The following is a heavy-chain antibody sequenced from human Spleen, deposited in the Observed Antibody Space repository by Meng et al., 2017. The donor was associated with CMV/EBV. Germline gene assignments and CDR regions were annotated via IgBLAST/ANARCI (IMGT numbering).Heavy chain of an antibody. J-gene: IGHJ6*02. CDR2: IYNDENT. CDR3: ATAGRPAAAYFRSYYGMDV. D-gene: IGHD2-2*01. Sequence: SETLSLTCTVSGDSINSHYWTWIRQSPARGLEWIGYIYNDENTSYNPSLKSRDTLSLDTSKNQFSLKLASVTAADTAVYFCATAGRPAAAYFRSYYGMDVWGQGTTVTVSS. V-gene: IGHV4-59*11. CDR1: GDSINSHY.